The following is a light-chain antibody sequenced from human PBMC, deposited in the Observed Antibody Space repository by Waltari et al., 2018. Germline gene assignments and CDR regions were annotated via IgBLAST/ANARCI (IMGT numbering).Light chain of an antibody. CDR1: QSVTSNY. V-gene: IGKV3-20*01. CDR2: GAS. J-gene: IGKJ2*01. Sequence: ETVLTQSPGTLSLSPGERATLSCRASQSVTSNYLAWYQQKPGQAPRLLIDGASSRATGIPDRFSGSGSGTEFTLTISRLEPEDFAVYYCQQYDNSPRYTFGQGTKLEIK. CDR3: QQYDNSPRYT.